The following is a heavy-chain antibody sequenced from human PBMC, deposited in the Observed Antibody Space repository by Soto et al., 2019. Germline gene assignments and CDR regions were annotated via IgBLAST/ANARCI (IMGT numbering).Heavy chain of an antibody. J-gene: IGHJ4*02. CDR1: GFSFNSYA. CDR3: TGATYLDY. Sequence: EVQLLESGGVLVQPGGSLRLSCAASGFSFNSYAMSWVRQAPGKGLEWVSHIGGAGDSTYYADSVKGRFTISRDNSKKTVYLQMESLRAEDTAVYYCTGATYLDYWGQGTLVTVSS. CDR2: IGGAGDST. V-gene: IGHV3-23*01.